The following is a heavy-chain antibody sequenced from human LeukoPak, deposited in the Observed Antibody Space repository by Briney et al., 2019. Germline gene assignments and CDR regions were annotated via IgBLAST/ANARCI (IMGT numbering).Heavy chain of an antibody. J-gene: IGHJ4*02. Sequence: SSETLSLTCAVYSGSFSGYYWSWIRQPPGKGLEWIGEINHSGSTNYNPSLKSRVTISVDTSKNQFSLKLSSVTAADTAVYYCARGGNSFGYWGQGTLVTVSS. D-gene: IGHD2-15*01. CDR2: INHSGST. CDR3: ARGGNSFGY. V-gene: IGHV4-34*01. CDR1: SGSFSGYY.